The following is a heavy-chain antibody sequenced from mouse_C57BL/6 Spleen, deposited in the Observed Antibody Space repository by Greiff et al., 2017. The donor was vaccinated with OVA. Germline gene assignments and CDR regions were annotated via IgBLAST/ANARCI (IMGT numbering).Heavy chain of an antibody. CDR1: GFTFSSYA. CDR3: TRDGYDYPYYFDY. Sequence: EVKLMESGECLVKPGGSLKLSCAASGFTFSSYAMSWVRQTPEKRLEWVAYISSGGDYIYYADTVKGRFTISRDNARNTLYLQMSSLKSEDTAMYYCTRDGYDYPYYFDYWGQGTTLTVSS. CDR2: ISSGGDYI. D-gene: IGHD2-4*01. V-gene: IGHV5-9-1*02. J-gene: IGHJ2*01.